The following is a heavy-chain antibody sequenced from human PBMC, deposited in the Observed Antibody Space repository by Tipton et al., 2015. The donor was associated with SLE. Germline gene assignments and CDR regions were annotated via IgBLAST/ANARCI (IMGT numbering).Heavy chain of an antibody. CDR3: ARGGLGSDLRGSIYLGL. V-gene: IGHV4-59*01. Sequence: TLSLTCTVSGTSISGYYWNWIRQSPGRGLEWVGYISYSGNTNYNPSLKRRVTISVDTSKTHFSLNLSSVTAADTAVYYCARGGLGSDLRGSIYLGLGGQGALVTVSS. CDR2: ISYSGNT. J-gene: IGHJ1*01. D-gene: IGHD7-27*01. CDR1: GTSISGYY.